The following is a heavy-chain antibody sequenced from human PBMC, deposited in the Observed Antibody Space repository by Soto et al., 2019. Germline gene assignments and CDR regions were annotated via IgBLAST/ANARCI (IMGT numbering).Heavy chain of an antibody. CDR3: ARVGEYDILTGYGHVDY. CDR2: IYYSGST. Sequence: GSLRLSCTVSGGSISSYYWSWIRQPPGKGLEWIGYIYYSGSTNYNPSLKSRVTISVDTSKNQFSLKLSSVTAADTAVYYCARVGEYDILTGYGHVDYWGQGTLVTVSS. J-gene: IGHJ4*02. V-gene: IGHV4-59*01. CDR1: GGSISSYY. D-gene: IGHD3-9*01.